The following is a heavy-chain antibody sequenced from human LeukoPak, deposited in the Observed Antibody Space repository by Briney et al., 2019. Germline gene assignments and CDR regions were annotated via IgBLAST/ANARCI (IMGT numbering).Heavy chain of an antibody. CDR1: GFTFSSYW. V-gene: IGHV3-74*01. J-gene: IGHJ3*02. CDR3: ACTSSTSSGAFDI. Sequence: PGGPLRLSCAASGFTFSSYWMHWVRQAPGKGLVWVSRINSDGSSTSYADSVKGRFTISRDNAKNTLYLQMNSLRAEDTAVYYCACTSSTSSGAFDIWGQGTMVTVSS. D-gene: IGHD2-2*01. CDR2: INSDGSST.